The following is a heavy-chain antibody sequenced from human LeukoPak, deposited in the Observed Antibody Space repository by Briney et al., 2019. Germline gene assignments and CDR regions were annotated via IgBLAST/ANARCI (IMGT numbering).Heavy chain of an antibody. CDR2: ISGSGGDT. J-gene: IGHJ4*02. Sequence: GGSLRLSCAGSGFTFRSHAMNWVRQAPGKGLEWVSGISGSGGDTYYADSVKGRFTISRENSKSTMYLQMNSLRAEDTAVYYCAKDRPLLRWFGTYFDYWGQGTLVTVSS. CDR1: GFTFRSHA. D-gene: IGHD3-10*01. CDR3: AKDRPLLRWFGTYFDY. V-gene: IGHV3-23*01.